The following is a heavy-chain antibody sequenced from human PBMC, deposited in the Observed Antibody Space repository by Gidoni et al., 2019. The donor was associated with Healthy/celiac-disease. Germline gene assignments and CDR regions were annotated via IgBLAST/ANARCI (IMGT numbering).Heavy chain of an antibody. CDR2: INHSGST. CDR3: ARGSPLYY. V-gene: IGHV4-34*01. Sequence: QVQLQQWGAGLLKPSETLSLPCAVYGGSFSGYYWSWIRQPPGKGLEWIGEINHSGSTNYNPSLKSRVTISVDTSKNQFSLKLSSVTAADTAVYYCARGSPLYYWGQGTLVTVSS. CDR1: GGSFSGYY. J-gene: IGHJ4*02.